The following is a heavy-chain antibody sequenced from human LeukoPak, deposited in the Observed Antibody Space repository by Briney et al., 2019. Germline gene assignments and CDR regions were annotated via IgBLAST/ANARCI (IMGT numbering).Heavy chain of an antibody. CDR1: GFTFSSHA. CDR2: IVGTGVSR. V-gene: IGHV3-23*01. D-gene: IGHD6-19*01. J-gene: IGHJ4*02. CDR3: AKGRYSSGWYFGVYFDY. Sequence: GGSLRLSCAASGFTFSSHAMSWVRQAPGKGLEWVSSIVGTGVSRDYADSVKGRFTVSRDNSNNTVYLQMNSLRAEDTAVYYCAKGRYSSGWYFGVYFDYWGQGTLVTVSP.